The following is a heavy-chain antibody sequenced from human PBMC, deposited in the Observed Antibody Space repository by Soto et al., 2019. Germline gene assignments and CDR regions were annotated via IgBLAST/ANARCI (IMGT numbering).Heavy chain of an antibody. V-gene: IGHV1-2*04. CDR2: INPNSGGT. Sequence: GASVKVSCKASGYTFTGYYMHWVRQASGQGLEWMGWINPNSGGTNYAQKFQGWVTMTRDTSISTAYMELSRLRSDDTAVYYCARSSSWYLDAFDIWGQGTMVTVSS. CDR1: GYTFTGYY. J-gene: IGHJ3*02. CDR3: ARSSSWYLDAFDI. D-gene: IGHD6-13*01.